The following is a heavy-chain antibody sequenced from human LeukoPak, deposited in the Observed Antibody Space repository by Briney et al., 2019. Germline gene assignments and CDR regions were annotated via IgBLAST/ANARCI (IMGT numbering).Heavy chain of an antibody. CDR2: INHSGST. J-gene: IGHJ3*02. Sequence: SETLSLTCAVYGGSFSGYYWSWIRQPPGKGLEWIGEINHSGSTNYNPSLKSRVTISVDTSKNQFSLKLSSVTAEDTAVYYCARDQGVESRPKDAFDIWGQGTMVTVSS. D-gene: IGHD2-15*01. CDR3: ARDQGVESRPKDAFDI. CDR1: GGSFSGYY. V-gene: IGHV4-34*01.